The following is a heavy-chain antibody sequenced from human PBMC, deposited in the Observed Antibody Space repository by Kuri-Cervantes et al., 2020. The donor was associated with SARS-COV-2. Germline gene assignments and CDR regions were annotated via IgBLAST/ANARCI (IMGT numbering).Heavy chain of an antibody. CDR3: ATHSGSYPYYYYYYMDV. V-gene: IGHV4-39*01. CDR2: IYYSGST. J-gene: IGHJ6*03. CDR1: GGSISSGDYY. D-gene: IGHD1-26*01. Sequence: GSLRLSCTVSGGSISSGDYYWGWIRQPPGKGLEWIGSIYYSGSTYYNPSLKSRVTISVDTSKNQFSLKLSSVTAADTAVYYCATHSGSYPYYYYYYMDVWGKGTTVTVSS.